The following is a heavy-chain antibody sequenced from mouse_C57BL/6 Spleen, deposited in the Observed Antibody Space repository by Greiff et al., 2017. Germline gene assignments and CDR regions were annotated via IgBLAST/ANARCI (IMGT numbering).Heavy chain of an antibody. D-gene: IGHD1-1*01. CDR1: GSSFTDYK. V-gene: IGHV1-39*01. CDR3: ARNYDGSSYAYAMGY. Sequence: EVHVKQSGPELVKPGASVKISCKASGSSFTDYKLNWVKRSNGTSLEWIGVINPNYGTPSSNQKFKGKYTLTVAQSSSTASLQLNSLTSEDSAVYNCARNYDGSSYAYAMGYWGQGSSVTVAS. J-gene: IGHJ4*01. CDR2: INPNYGTP.